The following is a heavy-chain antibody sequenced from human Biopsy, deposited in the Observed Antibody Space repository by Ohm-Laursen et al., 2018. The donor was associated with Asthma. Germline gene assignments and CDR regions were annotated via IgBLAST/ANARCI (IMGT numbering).Heavy chain of an antibody. CDR3: AKRRGYSDLTDFDH. J-gene: IGHJ4*02. V-gene: IGHV3-30*18. CDR2: VSYDGGVA. CDR1: GFTFNSYG. Sequence: SLRLSCSASGFTFNSYGMHWVRQAPGKGLEWVAVVSYDGGVAHYADSMKGRFTISRDNAKSTLYLQMNRLRTDDTAVYYCAKRRGYSDLTDFDHWGQGTLVTVSS. D-gene: IGHD3-3*01.